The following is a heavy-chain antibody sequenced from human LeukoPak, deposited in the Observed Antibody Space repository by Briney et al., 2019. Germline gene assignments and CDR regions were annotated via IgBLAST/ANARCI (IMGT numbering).Heavy chain of an antibody. CDR1: GFTFGNYA. D-gene: IGHD1/OR15-1a*01. V-gene: IGHV3-23*01. J-gene: IGHJ4*02. CDR3: ARDRAESNWTNHTLFDS. Sequence: GGSLRLSCAASGFTFGNYAMTWVRQAPGKGLEWVSSISGSASSTYFADSVKGRFTISRDNARNTLYLQMNSLRVEDTAIYYCARDRAESNWTNHTLFDSWGQGTPVTVSS. CDR2: ISGSASST.